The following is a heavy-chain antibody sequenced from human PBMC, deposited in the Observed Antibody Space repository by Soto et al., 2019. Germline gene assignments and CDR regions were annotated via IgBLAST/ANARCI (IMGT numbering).Heavy chain of an antibody. CDR2: IIPIFGTA. V-gene: IGHV1-69*06. D-gene: IGHD4-4*01. J-gene: IGHJ6*02. CDR3: ARNQHSKSYYYYGMDV. Sequence: QVQLVQSGAEVKKPGSSVKVSCKASGGTFSSYAISWVRQAPGQGLEWMGGIIPIFGTANYAQKFQGRVTITADKTTRTAYMELSSLRSEDTAVYYCARNQHSKSYYYYGMDVWGQGTTVTVSS. CDR1: GGTFSSYA.